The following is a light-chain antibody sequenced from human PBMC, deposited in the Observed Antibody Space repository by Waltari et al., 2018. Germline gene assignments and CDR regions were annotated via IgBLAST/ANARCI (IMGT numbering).Light chain of an antibody. CDR1: SGQADYV. J-gene: IGLJ3*02. CDR3: QTWATGIVV. V-gene: IGLV4-69*01. Sequence: VVTQSPSASASLGASVKLTCTLSSGQADYVIAWHQQQPQKSTKYLMKVYSNGVERKGDGIPDRFSGSSSGAERYLVISGLQSDDEADYYCQTWATGIVVFGGGTKLTVL. CDR2: VYSNGVE.